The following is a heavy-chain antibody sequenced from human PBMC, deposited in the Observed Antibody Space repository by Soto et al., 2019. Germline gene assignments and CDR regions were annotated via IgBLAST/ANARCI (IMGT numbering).Heavy chain of an antibody. CDR2: ISYDGSNK. CDR3: AIVFVSSGWTFDY. CDR1: GFTFSSYA. D-gene: IGHD6-19*01. Sequence: GGSLRLSCAASGFTFSSYAMHWVRQAPGKGLEWVAVISYDGSNKYYADSVKGRFTISRDNSKNTLYLQMNSLRAEDTAVYYCAIVFVSSGWTFDYWGQGTLVTVSS. J-gene: IGHJ4*02. V-gene: IGHV3-30-3*01.